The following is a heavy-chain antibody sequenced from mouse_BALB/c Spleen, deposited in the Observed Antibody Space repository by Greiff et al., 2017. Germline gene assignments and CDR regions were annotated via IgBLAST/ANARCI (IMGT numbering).Heavy chain of an antibody. CDR3: ARSGDYYGSSPFAY. D-gene: IGHD1-1*01. CDR2: IDPANGNT. J-gene: IGHJ3*01. CDR1: GFNIKDTY. Sequence: VQLQQSGAELVKPGASVKLSCTASGFNIKDTYMHWVKQRPEQGLEWIVRIDPANGNTKYDPKFQGKATITADTSSNTAYLQLSSLTSEDTAVYYCARSGDYYGSSPFAYWGQGTLVTVSA. V-gene: IGHV14-3*02.